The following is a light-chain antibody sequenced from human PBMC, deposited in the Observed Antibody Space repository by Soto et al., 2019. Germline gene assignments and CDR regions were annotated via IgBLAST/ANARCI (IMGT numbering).Light chain of an antibody. CDR2: WAS. CDR1: QSVLLTSNNKNY. J-gene: IGKJ4*01. Sequence: DILMPKFPASLAVSLGERATIKFKSSQSVLLTSNNKNYLGWFQQKPRQPPKLLLSWASTRESGVPDRFSGSGSGTDFTLTISSLQAEDVAVYYCQQYYTTPLTFGGRTKVDIK. CDR3: QQYYTTPLT. V-gene: IGKV4-1*01.